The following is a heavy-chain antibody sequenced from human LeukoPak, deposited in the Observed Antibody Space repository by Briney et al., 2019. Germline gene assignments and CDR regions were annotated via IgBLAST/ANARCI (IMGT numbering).Heavy chain of an antibody. V-gene: IGHV3-74*01. CDR2: INTDGGST. D-gene: IGHD3-10*01. Sequence: GGSLRLSCAPSGFTFSIYWMHWVRQAPGKGLVWVSRINTDGGSTTYADSVKGRFTISRDNAKNKLYLQMNSLRAEDTAVYYCVFGYYYDSGSQYNWFDTWGQGTLVTVSS. CDR1: GFTFSIYW. J-gene: IGHJ5*02. CDR3: VFGYYYDSGSQYNWFDT.